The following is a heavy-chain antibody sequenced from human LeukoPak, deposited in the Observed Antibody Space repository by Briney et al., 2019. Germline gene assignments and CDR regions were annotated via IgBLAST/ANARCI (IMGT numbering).Heavy chain of an antibody. J-gene: IGHJ4*02. D-gene: IGHD3-22*01. V-gene: IGHV4-59*01. CDR1: GGSISSYY. CDR3: ARGGGGYYYDSSGYPPLDY. CDR2: IYYSGST. Sequence: PSETLSLTCTVSGGSISSYYWSWNRQPPGKGLEWIGYIYYSGSTNYNPSLKSRVTISVDTSKNQFSLKLSSVTAADTAVYYCARGGGGYYYDSSGYPPLDYWGQGTLVTVSS.